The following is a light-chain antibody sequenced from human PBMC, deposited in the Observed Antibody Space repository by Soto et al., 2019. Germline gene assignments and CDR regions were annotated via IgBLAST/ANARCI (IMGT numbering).Light chain of an antibody. CDR3: QQYYSWPPLT. J-gene: IGKJ4*01. Sequence: EIVMTQSPATLSVSAGERVTLSCRASQSVSSNLAWYQQKPGQAPRLLLYGASTRATGSPARFSGGGSGTDFSLTISSLQSEDFAVYYCQQYYSWPPLTFGGGTKVEIK. V-gene: IGKV3D-15*01. CDR1: QSVSSN. CDR2: GAS.